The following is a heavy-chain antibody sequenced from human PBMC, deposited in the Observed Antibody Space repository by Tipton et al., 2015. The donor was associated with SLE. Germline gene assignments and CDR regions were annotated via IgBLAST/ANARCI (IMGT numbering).Heavy chain of an antibody. V-gene: IGHV4-30-2*03. D-gene: IGHD6-13*01. CDR3: ARVVYSFSDAFDI. J-gene: IGHJ3*02. Sequence: TLSLTCDVSGGSITSGGYSWSWIRQPPGKGLEWIGSIYYSGSTYYNPSLKSRVTISVDTSKNQFSLRLTSLTAADTAVYYCARVVYSFSDAFDIWGQGTLVTVSS. CDR2: IYYSGST. CDR1: GGSITSGGYS.